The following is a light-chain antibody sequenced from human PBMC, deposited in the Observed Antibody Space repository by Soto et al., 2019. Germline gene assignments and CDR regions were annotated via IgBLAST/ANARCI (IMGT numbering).Light chain of an antibody. CDR1: QDISRY. CDR2: DAS. J-gene: IGKJ5*01. V-gene: IGKV1-12*01. Sequence: DIQKTEAQASGAAPGGGRVTNNSRASQDISRYLTWYQQKPGEAPKLLIHDASNLQIGVPSRFGGSGSGTPFSLTITSAQPEDIATYYCQQGYSYPGTFGQGTRLEIK. CDR3: QQGYSYPGT.